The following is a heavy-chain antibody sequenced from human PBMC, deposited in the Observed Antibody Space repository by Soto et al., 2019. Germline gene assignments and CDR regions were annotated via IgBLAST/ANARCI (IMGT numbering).Heavy chain of an antibody. D-gene: IGHD3-22*01. CDR2: IDPSGGVT. Sequence: GASVKVSCKTSGYTFTKFHIHWVRQAPGQGLEWMGMIDPSGGVTRDAQRFQGRITMTSDTSTSSVYMELRGLTSEDTAVYYCARDVIGHDNHEPIGDYFDHWGPGTLVTVSS. V-gene: IGHV1-46*01. CDR1: GYTFTKFH. J-gene: IGHJ4*02. CDR3: ARDVIGHDNHEPIGDYFDH.